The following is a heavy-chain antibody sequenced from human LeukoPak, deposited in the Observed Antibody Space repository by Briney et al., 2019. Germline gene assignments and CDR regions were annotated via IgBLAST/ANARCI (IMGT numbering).Heavy chain of an antibody. CDR1: GYTFTGYY. V-gene: IGHV1-8*02. Sequence: ASVKVSCKASGYTFTGYYMHWVRQAPGQGLEWMGWMNPNSGNTGYAQKFQGRVTMTRNTSISTAYMELSSLRSEDTAVYYCARVYSSSWSYYYYYYYMDVWGKGTTVTVSS. D-gene: IGHD6-13*01. CDR3: ARVYSSSWSYYYYYYYMDV. CDR2: MNPNSGNT. J-gene: IGHJ6*03.